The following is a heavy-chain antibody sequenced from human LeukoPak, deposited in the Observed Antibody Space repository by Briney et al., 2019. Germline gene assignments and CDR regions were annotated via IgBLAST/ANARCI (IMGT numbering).Heavy chain of an antibody. V-gene: IGHV1-18*01. J-gene: IGHJ4*02. CDR2: ISAYNGNT. Sequence: ASVTVSCTASGYTFTIYDITWVRQAPGQGLEWMGWISAYNGNTNYAQKLQGRVTMTTDTSTSTTYMELRSLRSNDTAVYYCARALSGSYFDYWGQGTLVTVSS. CDR1: GYTFTIYD. CDR3: ARALSGSYFDY. D-gene: IGHD1-26*01.